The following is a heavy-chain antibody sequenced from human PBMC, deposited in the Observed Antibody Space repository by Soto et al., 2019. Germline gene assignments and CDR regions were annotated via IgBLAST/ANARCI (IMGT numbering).Heavy chain of an antibody. V-gene: IGHV4-31*03. Sequence: SETLSLTCTVSGGSISSGGYYWSWIRQHPGKGLEWIGYIYYSGSTYYNPSLKSRVTISVDTSKNQFSLKLSSVTAADTAVYHCARDRDIVVVPAAGPYYYYYGMDVWGQGTTVTVSS. CDR2: IYYSGST. CDR3: ARDRDIVVVPAAGPYYYYYGMDV. D-gene: IGHD2-2*01. CDR1: GGSISSGGYY. J-gene: IGHJ6*02.